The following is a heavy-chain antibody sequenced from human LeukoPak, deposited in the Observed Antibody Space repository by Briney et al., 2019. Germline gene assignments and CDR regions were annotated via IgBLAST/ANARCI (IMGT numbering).Heavy chain of an antibody. Sequence: QPGGSLRLSCAASGFTSSSYSMNWVRQAPGKGLEWVSYISSSSSTTYYADSVKGRFTISRDNAKNSLYLQMNSLRAEDTAVYYCASVVVPAAIPYTFDYWGQGTLVTVSS. V-gene: IGHV3-48*01. J-gene: IGHJ4*02. CDR1: GFTSSSYS. CDR3: ASVVVPAAIPYTFDY. D-gene: IGHD2-2*02. CDR2: ISSSSSTT.